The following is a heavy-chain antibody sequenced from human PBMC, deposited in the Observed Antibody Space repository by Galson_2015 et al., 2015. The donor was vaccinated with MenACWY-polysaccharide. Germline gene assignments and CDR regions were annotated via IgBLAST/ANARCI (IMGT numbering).Heavy chain of an antibody. CDR3: AREGCRIVFHAFDT. D-gene: IGHD3-10*02. J-gene: IGHJ3*02. V-gene: IGHV3-33*01. Sequence: SLRLSCAASTVTFRGSGMHWVRQAPGKGLEWVAVIQYDAVYKQYLDSVKGRFSVSRDNSKSTLYLGMNNLRAEDTALYYCAREGCRIVFHAFDTWGQGTMVIVSS. CDR2: IQYDAVYK. CDR1: TVTFRGSG.